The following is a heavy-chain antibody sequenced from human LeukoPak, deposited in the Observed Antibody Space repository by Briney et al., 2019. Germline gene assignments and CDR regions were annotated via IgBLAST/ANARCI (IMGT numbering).Heavy chain of an antibody. D-gene: IGHD5-18*01. CDR1: GGSISSYY. Sequence: SETLSLTCTVSGGSISSYYWSWIRQPPGKGLEWIGYIYYSGSTNYNPSLKSRVTISVDTSKNQFSLKLSSVTAADTAVYYCASVDTAMVTDYWGQGTLVTVSS. CDR3: ASVDTAMVTDY. J-gene: IGHJ4*02. CDR2: IYYSGST. V-gene: IGHV4-59*08.